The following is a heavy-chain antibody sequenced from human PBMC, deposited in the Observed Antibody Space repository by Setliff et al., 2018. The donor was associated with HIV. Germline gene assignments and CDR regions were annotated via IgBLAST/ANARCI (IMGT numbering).Heavy chain of an antibody. CDR1: GFSLSNSD. V-gene: IGHV3-23*01. Sequence: HPGGSLRLSCAASGFSLSNSDVNWVRQAPGKGLEWVSRISGGFAYFADSVKGRFRLTKDDSKEILYLEMDSLRADDSALYYCAKDLSVRGSGFKGASAIWGQGTKVTVSS. CDR3: AKDLSVRGSGFKGASAI. J-gene: IGHJ3*02. CDR2: ISGGFA. D-gene: IGHD6-19*01.